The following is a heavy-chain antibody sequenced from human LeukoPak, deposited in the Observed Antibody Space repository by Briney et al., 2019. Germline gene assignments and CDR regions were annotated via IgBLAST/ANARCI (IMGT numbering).Heavy chain of an antibody. V-gene: IGHV3-9*01. Sequence: GGSLRLSCAASGFTFDDYAMHWVRQAPGKGLEWVSGISWNSGSIGYADSVKGRFTISRDNAKISLYLQMNSLRAEDTALYYCAKERWRAGDGYNPDFDYWGQGSLVTVSS. CDR3: AKERWRAGDGYNPDFDY. D-gene: IGHD5-24*01. J-gene: IGHJ4*02. CDR1: GFTFDDYA. CDR2: ISWNSGSI.